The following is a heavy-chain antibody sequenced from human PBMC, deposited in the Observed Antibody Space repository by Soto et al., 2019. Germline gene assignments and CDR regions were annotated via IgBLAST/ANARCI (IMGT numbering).Heavy chain of an antibody. D-gene: IGHD3-22*01. V-gene: IGHV1-18*01. CDR2: ISAYNGDT. CDR1: GYTFTNYG. J-gene: IGHJ4*02. Sequence: ASVKVSCKASGYTFTNYGISWVRQAPGQGLEWMGWISAYNGDTNFAQRFQDRVTMTTDTSTSTAYMELRSLTSDDTAVYYCASDILSYYYDTSGSPGYWGQGTLVTVSS. CDR3: ASDILSYYYDTSGSPGY.